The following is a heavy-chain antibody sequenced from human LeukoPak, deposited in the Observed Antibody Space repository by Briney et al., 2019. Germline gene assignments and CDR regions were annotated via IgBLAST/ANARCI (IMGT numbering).Heavy chain of an antibody. Sequence: ASVKVPCKASGYTFTSYGISWVRQAPGQGLEWMGWISAYNGNTNYAQKLQGRVAMTTDTSTSTAYMELSSLRSEDTAVYYCARDNDSRDPPHFDYWGQGTLVTVSS. CDR1: GYTFTSYG. J-gene: IGHJ4*02. CDR2: ISAYNGNT. CDR3: ARDNDSRDPPHFDY. V-gene: IGHV1-18*01. D-gene: IGHD3-16*01.